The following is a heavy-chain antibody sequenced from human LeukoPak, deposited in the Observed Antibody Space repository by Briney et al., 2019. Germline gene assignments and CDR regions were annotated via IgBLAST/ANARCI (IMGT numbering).Heavy chain of an antibody. V-gene: IGHV3-23*01. CDR2: ISVIGGST. CDR1: GFIFMAYS. J-gene: IGHJ4*02. D-gene: IGHD4-17*01. CDR3: AKALMTSVATPLDY. Sequence: PGGSLRLSCTASGFIFMAYSMNWVRQAPGKGLEWVSLISVIGGSTYYADSVKGRFTISRDNSKNTLFLQMNSLRAEDTAVYYCAKALMTSVATPLDYWGQGTLVTVSS.